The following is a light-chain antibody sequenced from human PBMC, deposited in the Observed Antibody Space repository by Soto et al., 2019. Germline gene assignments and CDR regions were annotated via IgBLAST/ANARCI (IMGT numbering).Light chain of an antibody. V-gene: IGLV1-44*01. CDR1: SSNIGSNT. J-gene: IGLJ2*01. Sequence: QSVLTQPPSASGTPGQRVTISCSGSSSNIGSNTVNWYQQLPGTAPKVLIYSNDQRPSGVPDRFSGSKSGTSASLAIRGLQSEDAADYYCAAWDDSLNGVVFGGGTKLTVL. CDR2: SND. CDR3: AAWDDSLNGVV.